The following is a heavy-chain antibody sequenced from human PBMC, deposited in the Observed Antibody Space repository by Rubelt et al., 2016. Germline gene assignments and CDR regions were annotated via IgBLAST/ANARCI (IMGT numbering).Heavy chain of an antibody. CDR3: ARQGGEDAFDS. CDR2: IYPGDSDT. Sequence: EVQLVQSGAEVKKPGESLRISCKGSGYSFTSYWIGWVRQMPGKGLAWMGIIYPGDSDTRCSRAFQGTRHISADKSIRNAYLQWSSLKASDTAMYYCARQGGEDAFDSWGQGTMVTVSS. J-gene: IGHJ3*02. V-gene: IGHV5-51*01. CDR1: GYSFTSYW.